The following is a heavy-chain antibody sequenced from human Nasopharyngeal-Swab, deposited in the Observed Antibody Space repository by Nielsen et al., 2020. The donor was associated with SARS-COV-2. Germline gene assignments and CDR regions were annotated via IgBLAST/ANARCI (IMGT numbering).Heavy chain of an antibody. CDR1: GFTFSSYS. Sequence: GGSLRLSCAASGFTFSSYSMNWVRQAPGKGLEWVSSISSSSYIYYADSVKGRFTISRDNAKNSLYLQMNSLRAEDTAVYYCARDRYCSGGACYFSGFDYWGLGTLVTVSS. V-gene: IGHV3-21*01. J-gene: IGHJ4*02. CDR2: ISSSSYI. CDR3: ARDRYCSGGACYFSGFDY. D-gene: IGHD2-15*01.